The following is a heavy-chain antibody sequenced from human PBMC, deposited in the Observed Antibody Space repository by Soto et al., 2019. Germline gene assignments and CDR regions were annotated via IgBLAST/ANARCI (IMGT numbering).Heavy chain of an antibody. CDR3: ASSLLVGYGLEGESD. J-gene: IGHJ4*02. CDR2: ISAYNGNT. CDR1: GYTFTSYG. V-gene: IGHV1-18*01. D-gene: IGHD5-18*01. Sequence: QVQLVQSGAEVKKPGASVKVSCKASGYTFTSYGISWVRQAPGQGLEWMGWISAYNGNTNYAQKLQGRVTMTTDKSTSTAYLELRSLRSDDTAVYYCASSLLVGYGLEGESDWGQGTLVTVSS.